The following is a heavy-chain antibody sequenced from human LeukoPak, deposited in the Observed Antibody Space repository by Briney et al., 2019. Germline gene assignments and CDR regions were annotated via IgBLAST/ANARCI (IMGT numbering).Heavy chain of an antibody. CDR3: ARGLGYYGSANYYIDY. V-gene: IGHV3-48*02. Sequence: GGSLRLSCAASGFTFSSYSMNWVRQAPGKGLEWVSYTIPSSTSIYYADSVKGRFTISRDNAKNSLYLQMNSLRDEDTAVYYCARGLGYYGSANYYIDYGGQGTLVTVSS. D-gene: IGHD3-10*01. J-gene: IGHJ4*02. CDR2: TIPSSTSI. CDR1: GFTFSSYS.